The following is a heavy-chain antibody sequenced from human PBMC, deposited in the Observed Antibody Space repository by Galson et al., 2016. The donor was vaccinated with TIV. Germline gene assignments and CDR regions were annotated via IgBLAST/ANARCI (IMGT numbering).Heavy chain of an antibody. D-gene: IGHD4-23*01. CDR2: IVGTGGTT. V-gene: IGHV3-23*01. Sequence: SLRLSCAASGFTFSTYAMNWVRQAPGKGLEWVSGIVGTGGTTYYADSVKGRFTISRDNSKNTLYLQMNSLRAEYTAVYYCAKRKNYGGDAFYLWGQGTLVTVSS. CDR3: AKRKNYGGDAFYL. CDR1: GFTFSTYA. J-gene: IGHJ3*01.